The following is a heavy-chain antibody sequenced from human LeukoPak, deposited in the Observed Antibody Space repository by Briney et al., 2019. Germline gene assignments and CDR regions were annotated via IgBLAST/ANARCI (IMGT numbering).Heavy chain of an antibody. CDR1: GFTFTSA. CDR3: TKGESQPKYYFDY. J-gene: IGHJ4*02. V-gene: IGHV3-23*01. D-gene: IGHD2-2*01. CDR2: VSSGGGNT. Sequence: GGSLRLSCAASGFTFTSAIRWGRKAPGKGLEGVSSVSSGGGNTVYADSVKGRFPISRDNSKNTLYLQMNSLRAEDTAVYYCTKGESQPKYYFDYWGQGTLVTVSS.